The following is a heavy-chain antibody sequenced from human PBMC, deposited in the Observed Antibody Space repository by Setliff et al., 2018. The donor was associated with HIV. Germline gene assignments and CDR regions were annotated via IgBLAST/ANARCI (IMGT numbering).Heavy chain of an antibody. Sequence: PGGSLRLSCAASGFTFDRYWMHWVRQAPGKGLVWVSRVNSDGSSTTYADSVKGRFTISRDNAKNSLYLQMNSLRAEDTAVYYCARKLLTRPNYYGMDVWGQGTTVTVS. V-gene: IGHV3-74*01. CDR3: ARKLLTRPNYYGMDV. CDR1: GFTFDRYW. D-gene: IGHD2-15*01. CDR2: VNSDGSST. J-gene: IGHJ6*02.